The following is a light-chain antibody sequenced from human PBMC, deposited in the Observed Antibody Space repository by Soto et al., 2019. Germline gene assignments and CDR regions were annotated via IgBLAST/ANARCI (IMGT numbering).Light chain of an antibody. V-gene: IGLV2-11*01. CDR3: CSYAGTYIFV. Sequence: QSVLTQPRSVSGSPGQSVTIYCTGTSSDVGGYKYVSWYQQHPGKAPKLIIYDVTKRPSGVPDRFSGSKSGNTASLTISGLQADDEADYYCCSYAGTYIFVFGTGTKLTVL. J-gene: IGLJ1*01. CDR2: DVT. CDR1: SSDVGGYKY.